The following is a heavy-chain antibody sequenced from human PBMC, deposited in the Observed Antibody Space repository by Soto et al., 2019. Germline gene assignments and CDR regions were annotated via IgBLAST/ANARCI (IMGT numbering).Heavy chain of an antibody. CDR2: ISGSGGST. D-gene: IGHD1-1*01. Sequence: GGSLRLSCAASGFTFSSYAMSWVRQAPGKGLEWVSAISGSGGSTYYADSVKGRFTISRDNSKNTLYLQMNSLRAEDTAVYYCAKPLERGYVGMVAFDIWGQGTMVTVSS. V-gene: IGHV3-23*01. J-gene: IGHJ3*02. CDR1: GFTFSSYA. CDR3: AKPLERGYVGMVAFDI.